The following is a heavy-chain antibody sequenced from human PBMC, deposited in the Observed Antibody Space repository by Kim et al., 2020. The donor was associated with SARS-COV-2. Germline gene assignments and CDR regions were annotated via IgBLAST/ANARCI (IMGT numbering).Heavy chain of an antibody. CDR2: ET. V-gene: IGHV1-24*01. D-gene: IGHD5-12*01. J-gene: IGHJ3*02. CDR3: ARVATNDAFDI. Sequence: ETIYAQKFQGRVTMTEDTSTDTAYMELSSLRSEDTAVYYCARVATNDAFDIWGQGTMVTVSS.